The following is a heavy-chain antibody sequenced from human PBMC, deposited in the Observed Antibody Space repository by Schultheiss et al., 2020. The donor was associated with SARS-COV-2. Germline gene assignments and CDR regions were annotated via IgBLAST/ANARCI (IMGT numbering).Heavy chain of an antibody. J-gene: IGHJ2*01. D-gene: IGHD3-9*01. CDR3: ARATYHDMLTGHSLADGWYFDL. CDR1: GFSFNTYA. Sequence: GESLKISCAASGFSFNTYAMHWVRQAPGKGLEWVGIIWYDGSQKYFADSVKGRFTISRDNPRSTLYLQMNGLTVEDTAVYFCARATYHDMLTGHSLADGWYFDLWGRGTLVTVSS. V-gene: IGHV3-33*01. CDR2: IWYDGSQK.